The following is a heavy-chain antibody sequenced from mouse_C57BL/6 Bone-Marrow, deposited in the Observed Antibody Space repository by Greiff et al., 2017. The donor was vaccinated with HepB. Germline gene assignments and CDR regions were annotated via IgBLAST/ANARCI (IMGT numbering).Heavy chain of an antibody. Sequence: VQLQQSGPGLVQPSQSLSITCTVSGFSLTSYGVHWVRQSPGKGLEWLGVIWRGGSTDYNAAFMSRLSITKDNSKSQVFFKMNSLQADDTAIYYCANYYYGSSPWFAYWGQGTLVTVSA. J-gene: IGHJ3*01. V-gene: IGHV2-5*01. D-gene: IGHD1-1*01. CDR1: GFSLTSYG. CDR3: ANYYYGSSPWFAY. CDR2: IWRGGST.